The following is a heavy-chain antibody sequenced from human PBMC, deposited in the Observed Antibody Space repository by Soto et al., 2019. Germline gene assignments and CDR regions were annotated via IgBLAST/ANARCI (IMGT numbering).Heavy chain of an antibody. D-gene: IGHD3-3*01. CDR2: ISGSGGST. J-gene: IGHJ4*02. CDR3: ATDYDFWSGYPLSYFDY. Sequence: EVQLLESGGGLVQPGGSLRLSCAASGFTFSSYAMSWVRQAPGKGLEWVSAISGSGGSTYYADSVKGRFTISRDNSKNTLYLQMTSLRAEDTAVYYCATDYDFWSGYPLSYFDYWGQGTLVTVSS. V-gene: IGHV3-23*01. CDR1: GFTFSSYA.